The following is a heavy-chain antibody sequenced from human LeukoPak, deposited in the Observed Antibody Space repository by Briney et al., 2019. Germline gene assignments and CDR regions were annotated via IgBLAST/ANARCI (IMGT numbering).Heavy chain of an antibody. D-gene: IGHD5-18*01. J-gene: IGHJ4*02. CDR2: ISAYNGNT. CDR1: GYTFSGSF. Sequence: ASVRVSCTAPGYTFSGSFMHWVRQAPGQGLEWMGWISAYNGNTNYAQKLQGRVTMTTDTSTSTAYMELRSLRSDDTAVYYCARDRSAMDKKDYWGQGTLVTVSS. V-gene: IGHV1-18*04. CDR3: ARDRSAMDKKDY.